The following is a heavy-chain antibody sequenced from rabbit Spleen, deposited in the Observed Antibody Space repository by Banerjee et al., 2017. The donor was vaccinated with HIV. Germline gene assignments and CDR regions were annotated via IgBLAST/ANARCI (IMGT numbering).Heavy chain of an antibody. Sequence: QSLEESGGGLVKPEGSLTLTCTASGFSFNIDYFPCWVRQAPGKGLECIACIYAGSGGSTWYASWAKGRFTFSKTSSTTVTLQMTSLTAADTATYFCARDLAGAIGWNFYLWGQGTLVTVS. CDR2: IYAGSGGST. D-gene: IGHD4-1*01. CDR3: ARDLAGAIGWNFYL. J-gene: IGHJ6*01. CDR1: GFSFNIDYF. V-gene: IGHV1S40*01.